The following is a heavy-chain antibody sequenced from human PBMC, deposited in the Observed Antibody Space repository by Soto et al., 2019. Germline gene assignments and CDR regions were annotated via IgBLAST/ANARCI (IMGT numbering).Heavy chain of an antibody. CDR2: ISGSADST. CDR1: EFTCGNYI. V-gene: IGHV3-23*01. CDR3: AKGGLGYCSSPRCLLPFDY. D-gene: IGHD2-2*01. J-gene: IGHJ4*02. Sequence: GGSPRLACAASEFTCGNYIMSCVGQAPGKGLEWVSTISGSADSTYYADSVKGRFTISRDNSKNTVYLQMNSLRAEDTAVYYCAKGGLGYCSSPRCLLPFDYWGQGTLVTVSS.